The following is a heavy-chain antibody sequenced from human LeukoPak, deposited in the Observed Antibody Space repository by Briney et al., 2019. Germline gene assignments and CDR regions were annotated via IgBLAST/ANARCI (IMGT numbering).Heavy chain of an antibody. CDR3: ARLFSSGWPLDY. D-gene: IGHD6-19*01. J-gene: IGHJ4*02. CDR1: GDSLVSGHY. Sequence: PSETLSLTCTVSGDSLVSGHYWGWIRQPPGQGLEWVGSVYHSGSTDYNPSLKSRVTISIDTSKNQFSLKLSSVTAADTAVYYCARLFSSGWPLDYWGQGTLVTVSS. V-gene: IGHV4-38-2*02. CDR2: VYHSGST.